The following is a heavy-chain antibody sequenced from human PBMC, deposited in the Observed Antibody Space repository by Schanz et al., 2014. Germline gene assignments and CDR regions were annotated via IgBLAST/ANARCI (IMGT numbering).Heavy chain of an antibody. CDR1: GFSFNTYG. D-gene: IGHD2-2*01. CDR3: AKDSTHIDIVLVPTAIDY. Sequence: QVQLMESGGGVVQPGTSLILSCSVSGFSFNTYGIHWFRQPAGQGLEWVAAMSYDGSIKYYGDSVKGRFTISRDKSKNTLYLHMNTLRSEDTAVYYCAKDSTHIDIVLVPTAIDYWGQGTLVTVSA. CDR2: MSYDGSIK. V-gene: IGHV3-30*18. J-gene: IGHJ4*02.